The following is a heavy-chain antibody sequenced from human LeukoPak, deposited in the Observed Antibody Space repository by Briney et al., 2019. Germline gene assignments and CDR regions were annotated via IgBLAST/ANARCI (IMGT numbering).Heavy chain of an antibody. CDR2: IIPIFGTA. V-gene: IGHV1-69*13. Sequence: SVKVSCKASGGTFSSYAISWVRQAPGQGLEWMGGIIPIFGTANYALKFQGRVTITADESTSTAYMELSSLRSEDTAVYYCARAKVGRELQYYYYYGMDVWGQGTTVTVSS. J-gene: IGHJ6*02. D-gene: IGHD1-26*01. CDR3: ARAKVGRELQYYYYYGMDV. CDR1: GGTFSSYA.